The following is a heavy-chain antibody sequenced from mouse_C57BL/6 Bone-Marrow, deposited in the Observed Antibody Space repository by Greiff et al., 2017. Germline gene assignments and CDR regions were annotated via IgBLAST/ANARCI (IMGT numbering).Heavy chain of an antibody. CDR3: ARSPYYYGSSYAMDY. V-gene: IGHV1-53*01. CDR1: GYTFTSYW. D-gene: IGHD1-1*01. J-gene: IGHJ4*01. Sequence: QVQLQQPGTELVKPGASVKLSCKASGYTFTSYWMHWVKQRPGQGLEWIGNINPSNGGTNYNEKFKSKATLTVDKSSSTAYMQLSRLTYEDSAVYYCARSPYYYGSSYAMDYWGQGTSVTVSS. CDR2: INPSNGGT.